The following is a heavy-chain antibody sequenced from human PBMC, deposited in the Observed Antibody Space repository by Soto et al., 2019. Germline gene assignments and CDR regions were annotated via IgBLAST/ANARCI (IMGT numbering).Heavy chain of an antibody. V-gene: IGHV1-69*05. J-gene: IGHJ5*02. Sequence: SVKVSCKASGGTFSSYAISWVRQAPGQGLEWMGGIIPIFGTANYAQKFQGRVTITTDESTSTAYMELSSLRSEDTAVYYCATGTVRDNWFDPWGQGTLVTVSS. CDR3: ATGTVRDNWFDP. CDR1: GGTFSSYA. D-gene: IGHD1-1*01. CDR2: IIPIFGTA.